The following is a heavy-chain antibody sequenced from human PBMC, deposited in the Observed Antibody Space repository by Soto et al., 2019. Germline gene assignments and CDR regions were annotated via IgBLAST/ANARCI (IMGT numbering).Heavy chain of an antibody. Sequence: ASVKVSFKASGGTLSSYAISWVRQAPGQGLEWMGGIIPIFGTANYAQKFQGRVTITADKSTSTAYMELSSLRSEDTAVYYCRGSGSEPAWDGMDVWGQGTTVTVSS. V-gene: IGHV1-69*06. CDR3: RGSGSEPAWDGMDV. CDR1: GGTLSSYA. J-gene: IGHJ6*02. D-gene: IGHD3-10*01. CDR2: IIPIFGTA.